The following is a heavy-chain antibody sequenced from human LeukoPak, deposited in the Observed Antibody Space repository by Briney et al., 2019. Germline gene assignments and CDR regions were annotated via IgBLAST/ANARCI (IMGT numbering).Heavy chain of an antibody. V-gene: IGHV3-23*01. J-gene: IGHJ4*02. CDR3: AVSVRFERVWHYFNN. D-gene: IGHD3-9*01. CDR2: ISGSGGST. Sequence: PGGSLRLSCAASGFSFTSYAISWVRQAPGKGLEWVSAISGSGGSTYYADSVKGRFTISRDNSKTTVFLQMNSLRAEDTAVYYCAVSVRFERVWHYFNNWGQGTQVTVSS. CDR1: GFSFTSYA.